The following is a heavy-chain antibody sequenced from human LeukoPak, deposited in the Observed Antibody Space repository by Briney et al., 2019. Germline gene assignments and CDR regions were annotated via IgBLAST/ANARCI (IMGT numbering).Heavy chain of an antibody. J-gene: IGHJ6*02. V-gene: IGHV3-30-3*01. D-gene: IGHD6-19*01. CDR3: AREIGAVAGTGGYYYGMDV. CDR1: GFTFSSYA. Sequence: PGGSLRLSCAASGFTFSSYAMHWVCQAPGKGLEWVAVISYDGSNKYYADSVKGRFTISRDNSKNTLYLQMNSLRAEDTAVYYCAREIGAVAGTGGYYYGMDVWGQGTTVTVSS. CDR2: ISYDGSNK.